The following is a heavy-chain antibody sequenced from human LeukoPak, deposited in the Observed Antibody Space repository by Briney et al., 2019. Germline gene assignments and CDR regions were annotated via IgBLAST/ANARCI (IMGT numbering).Heavy chain of an antibody. CDR1: GYTFTSYA. CDR2: INAGNGNT. D-gene: IGHD6-13*01. J-gene: IGHJ4*02. Sequence: ASVKVSCKASGYTFTSYAMHWVRQAPGQRLEWMGWINAGNGNTKYSQKLQGRVTMTTDTSTSTAYMELRSLRSDDTAVYYCALSSWDGWGQGTLVTVSS. CDR3: ALSSWDG. V-gene: IGHV1-3*01.